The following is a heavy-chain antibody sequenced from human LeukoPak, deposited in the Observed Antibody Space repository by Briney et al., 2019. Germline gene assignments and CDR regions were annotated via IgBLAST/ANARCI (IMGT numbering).Heavy chain of an antibody. J-gene: IGHJ6*02. CDR2: ISSSSSYI. D-gene: IGHD2-15*01. CDR1: GFTFSSYS. CDR3: AIDIVVVVAATRDYYYGMDV. Sequence: PGGSLRLSCAASGFTFSSYSMNWVRQAPGKGLEWVSSISSSSSYIYYADSVKGRFTISRDNAKNSLYLQMNSLRSEDTAVYYCAIDIVVVVAATRDYYYGMDVWGQGTTVTVSS. V-gene: IGHV3-21*04.